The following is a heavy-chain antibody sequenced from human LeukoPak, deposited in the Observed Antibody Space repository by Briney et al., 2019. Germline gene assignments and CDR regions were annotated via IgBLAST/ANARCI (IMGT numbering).Heavy chain of an antibody. Sequence: ASVKVSCKASGGTFSSYATSWVRQAPGQGLEWMGGIIPIFGTANYAQKFQGRVTITTDESTSTAYMELSSLRSEDTAVYYCAREKGFLVFDYWGQGTLVTVSS. CDR2: IIPIFGTA. J-gene: IGHJ4*02. V-gene: IGHV1-69*05. CDR3: AREKGFLVFDY. CDR1: GGTFSSYA. D-gene: IGHD6-13*01.